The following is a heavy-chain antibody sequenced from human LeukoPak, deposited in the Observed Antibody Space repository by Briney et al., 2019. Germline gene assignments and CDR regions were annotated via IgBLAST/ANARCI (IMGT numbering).Heavy chain of an antibody. J-gene: IGHJ6*03. D-gene: IGHD1-26*01. Sequence: EASVKVSCKASGYTFTGYYMHWVRQAPGQGLEWMGWINPNSGGTNYAQKFQGRVTMTRDTSISTAYMELSRLRSDDTAVYYCAREKVGARPEYYYYYYKDVWGKGTTVTISS. CDR1: GYTFTGYY. CDR2: INPNSGGT. CDR3: AREKVGARPEYYYYYYKDV. V-gene: IGHV1-2*02.